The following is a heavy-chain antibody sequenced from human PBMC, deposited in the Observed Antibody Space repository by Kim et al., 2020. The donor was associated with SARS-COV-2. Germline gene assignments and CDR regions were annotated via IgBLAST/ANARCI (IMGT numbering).Heavy chain of an antibody. D-gene: IGHD3-10*01. CDR2: INHSGST. CDR1: GGSFSGYY. J-gene: IGHJ6*03. Sequence: SETLSLTCAVYGGSFSGYYWSWIRQPPGKGLEWIGEINHSGSTNYNPSLKSRVTISVDTSKNQFSLKLSSVTAADTAVYYCARGRITVRGALGYMDVWGKGTTVTVSS. V-gene: IGHV4-34*01. CDR3: ARGRITVRGALGYMDV.